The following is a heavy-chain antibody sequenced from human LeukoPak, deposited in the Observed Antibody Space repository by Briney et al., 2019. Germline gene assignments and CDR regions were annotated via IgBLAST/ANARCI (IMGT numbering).Heavy chain of an antibody. D-gene: IGHD3-22*01. CDR1: GFTFSSSE. Sequence: QPGGSLRLSCAASGFTFSSSEMNWIRQAPGKGLEWISYISSRGVTIYYADSVTGRFTISRDNAKSSLYLQMNSLRAEDTAVYYCARDPSYYDSSGGMDVWGKGTTVTISS. CDR2: ISSRGVTI. V-gene: IGHV3-48*03. CDR3: ARDPSYYDSSGGMDV. J-gene: IGHJ6*03.